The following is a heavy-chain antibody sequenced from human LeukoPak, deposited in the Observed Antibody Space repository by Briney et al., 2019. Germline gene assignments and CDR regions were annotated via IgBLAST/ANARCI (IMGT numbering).Heavy chain of an antibody. CDR2: ISSSGSDT. V-gene: IGHV3-11*04. CDR3: ATAPTEDGDGSSPGY. J-gene: IGHJ4*02. D-gene: IGHD4-17*01. Sequence: KTGGSLRLSCAASRFTFRDHFMSWIRQPPGKGLEYVSYISSSGSDTYYPDSVKGRFTVSRDNAKNSLFLQMNSLRAEDTAVYYCATAPTEDGDGSSPGYWGQGTLVTVSS. CDR1: RFTFRDHF.